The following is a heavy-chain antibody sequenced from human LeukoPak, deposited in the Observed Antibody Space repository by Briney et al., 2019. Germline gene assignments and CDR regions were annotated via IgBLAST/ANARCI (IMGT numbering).Heavy chain of an antibody. D-gene: IGHD3-10*01. CDR2: IKHDGSDK. Sequence: GGSLRLSCAASGFTFNNFWMSWVRQAPGKGLEWVANIKHDGSDKHYVDSVKGRLTISRDNAKNSMYLQMNNLRAEDTAVYCCVNAITLPDWGQGTLVTVSS. CDR3: VNAITLPD. V-gene: IGHV3-7*01. J-gene: IGHJ4*02. CDR1: GFTFNNFW.